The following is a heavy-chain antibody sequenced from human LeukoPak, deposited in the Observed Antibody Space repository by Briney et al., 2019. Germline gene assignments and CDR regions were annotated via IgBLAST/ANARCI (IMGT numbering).Heavy chain of an antibody. CDR2: INPNSGGT. Sequence: ASVTVSCKASGYTFSDYYIHWVRQAPGQGLEWMGWINPNSGGTHYTQMFQDRVTMTRDTSISTAYMELSRLKSDDTAVYYCARGGPSNGVCYANYWGQGTLVTVSS. CDR1: GYTFSDYY. CDR3: ARGGPSNGVCYANY. D-gene: IGHD2-8*01. J-gene: IGHJ4*02. V-gene: IGHV1-2*02.